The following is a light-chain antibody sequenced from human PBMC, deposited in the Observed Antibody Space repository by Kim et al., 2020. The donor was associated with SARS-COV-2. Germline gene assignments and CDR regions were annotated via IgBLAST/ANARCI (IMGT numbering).Light chain of an antibody. CDR2: YDS. Sequence: APGTTAMSTCGGNNIGSKSVHWYQQKPGQAPVLVIYYDSDRPSGIPERFSGSNSGNTATLTISRVEAGDEADYYCQVWDSSSDHPVFGGGTQLTVL. CDR3: QVWDSSSDHPV. V-gene: IGLV3-21*04. J-gene: IGLJ3*02. CDR1: NIGSKS.